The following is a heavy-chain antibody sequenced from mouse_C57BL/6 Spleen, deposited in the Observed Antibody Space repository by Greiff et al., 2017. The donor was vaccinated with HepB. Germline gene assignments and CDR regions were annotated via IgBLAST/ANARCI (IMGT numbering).Heavy chain of an antibody. J-gene: IGHJ3*01. V-gene: IGHV1-42*01. CDR1: GYSFTGYY. CDR2: INHSTGGT. Sequence: VQLKESGPELVKPGASVKISCKASGYSFTGYYMNWVKQSPEKSLEWIGEINHSTGGTTYNQKFKAKATLTVDKSSSTAYMQLKSLTSEYSAVYYCARLGDGYYQGFAYWGQGTLVTVSA. CDR3: ARLGDGYYQGFAY. D-gene: IGHD2-3*01.